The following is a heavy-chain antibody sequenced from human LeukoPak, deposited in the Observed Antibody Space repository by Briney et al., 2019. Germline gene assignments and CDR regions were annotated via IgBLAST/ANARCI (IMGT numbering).Heavy chain of an antibody. J-gene: IGHJ6*03. V-gene: IGHV3-21*01. Sequence: GGSLRLSCAASGFTLSSYSMNWVRQAPGKGLEWVSSISSSSSYIYYADSVKGRFTISRDNAKNSLYLQMNSLRAEDTAVYYCAREGQELAGRGDYYYYMDVWGKGTTVTVSS. D-gene: IGHD4-11*01. CDR2: ISSSSSYI. CDR3: AREGQELAGRGDYYYYMDV. CDR1: GFTLSSYS.